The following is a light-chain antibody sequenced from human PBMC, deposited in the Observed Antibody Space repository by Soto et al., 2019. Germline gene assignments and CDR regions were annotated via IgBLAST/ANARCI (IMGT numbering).Light chain of an antibody. V-gene: IGKV3-20*01. CDR3: QQYGSSLWT. CDR1: QGVSSS. CDR2: GAS. J-gene: IGKJ1*01. Sequence: EIVLTQSPATLSLSPGERATLSCRASQGVSSSLAWYQQKPGQAPRLLIYGASSRATGIPDRFSGSGSGTDFTLTISRLEPEDFAVYYCQQYGSSLWTFGQGTKVDIK.